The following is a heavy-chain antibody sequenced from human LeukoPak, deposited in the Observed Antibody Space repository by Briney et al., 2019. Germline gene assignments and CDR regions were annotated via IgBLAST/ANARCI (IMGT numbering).Heavy chain of an antibody. V-gene: IGHV4-4*02. CDR3: ARDQWLLRGGDRDAFDI. D-gene: IGHD6-19*01. J-gene: IGHJ3*02. Sequence: ASGTLSLICAVSGGSISSTHWWNWVRQPPGKGLEWIGEICHSGTTNYNPSLKSRVTISIDKSKNQFSLKLRSVTAADTAVYYCARDQWLLRGGDRDAFDIWGQGTMVTVSS. CDR1: GGSISSTHW. CDR2: ICHSGTT.